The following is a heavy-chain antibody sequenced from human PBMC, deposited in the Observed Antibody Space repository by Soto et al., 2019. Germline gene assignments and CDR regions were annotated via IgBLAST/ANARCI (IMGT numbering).Heavy chain of an antibody. Sequence: SETLSLTCAVSGGSISSGGYSWSWIRQPPGKGLEWIGYIYHSGSTYYNPSLKSRVTISVDRSKNQFSLKLSSVTAADTAVYYCARGGCPAAMRGRYSYGRDVSGQGTTVTVSS. CDR3: ARGGCPAAMRGRYSYGRDV. V-gene: IGHV4-30-2*01. CDR1: GGSISSGGYS. D-gene: IGHD2-2*01. J-gene: IGHJ6*02. CDR2: IYHSGST.